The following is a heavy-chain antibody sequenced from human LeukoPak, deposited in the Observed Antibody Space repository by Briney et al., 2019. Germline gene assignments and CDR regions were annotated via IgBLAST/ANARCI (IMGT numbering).Heavy chain of an antibody. CDR3: ARENYSSGYYLIDC. D-gene: IGHD3-22*01. V-gene: IGHV4-31*03. CDR1: GGSISSGDYY. J-gene: IGHJ4*02. Sequence: PSETLSLTCTVSGGSISSGDYYWSWIRQRSGKGLEWIGFIYHSGSSYYNPALKSRVTKSVDTSKNQFSLKLSSVTAADTAVYYCARENYSSGYYLIDCWGQGTLVTVSS. CDR2: IYHSGSS.